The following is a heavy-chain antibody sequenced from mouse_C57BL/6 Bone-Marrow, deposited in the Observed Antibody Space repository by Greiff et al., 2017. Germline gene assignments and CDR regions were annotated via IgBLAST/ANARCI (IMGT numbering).Heavy chain of an antibody. CDR2: IDPETGGT. J-gene: IGHJ2*01. D-gene: IGHD2-2*01. Sequence: QVQLQQSGAELVRPGASVTLSCKASGYTFTDYEMPWVKPTTVHGLEWIGDIDPETGGTAYNQKFKGKAILTADKSSCTAYMQLRSLTSEDSAVYYCTRSGEGYTVWGQGTTLTVSS. V-gene: IGHV1-15*01. CDR3: TRSGEGYTV. CDR1: GYTFTDYE.